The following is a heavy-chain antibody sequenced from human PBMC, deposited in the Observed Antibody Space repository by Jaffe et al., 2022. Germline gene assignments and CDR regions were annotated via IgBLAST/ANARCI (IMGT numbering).Heavy chain of an antibody. CDR1: GFTFGDYA. CDR2: IRSKAYGGTT. J-gene: IGHJ4*02. CDR3: TRMDYLGY. Sequence: EVQLVESGGGLVQPGRSLRLSCTASGFTFGDYAMSWFRQAPGKGLEWVGFIRSKAYGGTTEYAASVKGRFTISRDDSKSIAYLQMNSLKTEDTAVYYCTRMDYLGYWGQGTLVTVSS. V-gene: IGHV3-49*03.